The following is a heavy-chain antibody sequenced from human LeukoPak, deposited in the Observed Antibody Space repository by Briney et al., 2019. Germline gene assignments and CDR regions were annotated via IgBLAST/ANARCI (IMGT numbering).Heavy chain of an antibody. V-gene: IGHV1-46*01. CDR1: GYTFTSYY. Sequence: ASVKVSCKASGYTFTSYYMHWVRQAPGQGLEWMGIINPSGGSTSYAQKFQGRVTMTRDTSTSTVYMELSSLRSEDTAVYYCARVRPPNYYYYGMDVWGQGTTVTVSS. CDR3: ARVRPPNYYYYGMDV. J-gene: IGHJ6*02. CDR2: INPSGGST.